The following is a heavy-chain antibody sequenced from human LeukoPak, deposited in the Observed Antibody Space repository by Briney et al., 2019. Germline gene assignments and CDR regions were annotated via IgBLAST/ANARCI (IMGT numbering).Heavy chain of an antibody. V-gene: IGHV3-48*03. CDR2: IGSSGSTK. CDR1: GFTFTSYE. Sequence: SGGSLRLSCAASGFTFTSYEVNWVRQAPGKGLEWVSYIGSSGSTKTYADSMKGRFTISGDNAKSSLYLQMNSLRAEDTAVYYCARGGIGYSYGYFGYWGQGTLVTVSS. D-gene: IGHD5-18*01. J-gene: IGHJ4*02. CDR3: ARGGIGYSYGYFGY.